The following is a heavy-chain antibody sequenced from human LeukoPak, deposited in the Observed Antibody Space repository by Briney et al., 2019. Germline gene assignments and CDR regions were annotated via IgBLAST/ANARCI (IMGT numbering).Heavy chain of an antibody. CDR1: GFTFSSYG. J-gene: IGHJ4*02. D-gene: IGHD6-6*01. CDR3: ATGGQLVPLSY. Sequence: GRSLRLSCAASGFTFSSYGMHWVRQAPGKGLEWVSSISSSSSYIYHADTVKGRLTISRNNAKNSLYLQMSSLRAEDTAVYYCATGGQLVPLSYWGQGTLVTVSS. CDR2: ISSSSSYI. V-gene: IGHV3-21*01.